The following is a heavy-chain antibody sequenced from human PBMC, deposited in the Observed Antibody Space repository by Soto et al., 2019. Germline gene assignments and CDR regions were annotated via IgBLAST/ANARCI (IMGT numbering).Heavy chain of an antibody. J-gene: IGHJ6*02. Sequence: LGESLKISCKGSVYSFTSYWISWVRQMRGKGLEWMGRIDPSDSYTNYSPSFQGHVTISADKSISTAYLQWSSLKASDTAMYYCARVHGPAALYYYYGMDVWGQGTTVTV. D-gene: IGHD2-2*01. V-gene: IGHV5-10-1*01. CDR3: ARVHGPAALYYYYGMDV. CDR2: IDPSDSYT. CDR1: VYSFTSYW.